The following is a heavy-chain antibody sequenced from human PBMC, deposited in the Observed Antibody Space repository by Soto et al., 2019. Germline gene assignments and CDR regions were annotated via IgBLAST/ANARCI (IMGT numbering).Heavy chain of an antibody. CDR2: IYHSGST. CDR1: GSSISSGSYS. CDR3: ARDYMAVVD. D-gene: IGHD2-15*01. Sequence: QVQLQESGPGLVKPSQTLSLTCTVSGSSISSGSYSWSWIRQHPGKGLEWIGYIYHSGSTYYNPSLKSRATISLDTSKNQFSLKLSSVTAADTAVYHCARDYMAVVDWGQGTLVTVSS. J-gene: IGHJ4*02. V-gene: IGHV4-31*03.